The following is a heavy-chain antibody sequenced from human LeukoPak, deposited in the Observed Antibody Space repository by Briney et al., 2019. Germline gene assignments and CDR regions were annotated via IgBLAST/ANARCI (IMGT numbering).Heavy chain of an antibody. V-gene: IGHV3-21*01. CDR1: GFTFSSYS. Sequence: PGGSLRLSCAASGFTFSSYSMNWVRQAPGKGLEWVSSISSSSSYIYYADSVKGRFTISRDNAKNSLYLQMNSLRAEDTAVYYCAREESTSYTDAFDIWGQGTMVTVSS. CDR3: AREESTSYTDAFDI. J-gene: IGHJ3*02. D-gene: IGHD2-2*01. CDR2: ISSSSSYI.